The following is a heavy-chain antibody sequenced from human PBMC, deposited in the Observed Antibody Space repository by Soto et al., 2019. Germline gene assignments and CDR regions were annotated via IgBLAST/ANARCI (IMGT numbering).Heavy chain of an antibody. V-gene: IGHV3-23*01. Sequence: GGSLRLSCAASGFTFSSYAMSWVRQAPGKGLEWVSAISGSGGSTYYADSVKGRFTISRDNSKNTLYLQMNSLRAEDTAVYYCAKDYCSSTSCYEANWFAPWGQGPLVTVSS. J-gene: IGHJ5*02. D-gene: IGHD2-2*01. CDR3: AKDYCSSTSCYEANWFAP. CDR1: GFTFSSYA. CDR2: ISGSGGST.